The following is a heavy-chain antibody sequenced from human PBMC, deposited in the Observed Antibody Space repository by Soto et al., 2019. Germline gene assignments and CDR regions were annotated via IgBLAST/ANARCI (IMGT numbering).Heavy chain of an antibody. J-gene: IGHJ5*02. D-gene: IGHD2-2*01. Sequence: GGSLRLSCAASGLTFSNYAMNWVRQAPGKGLEWVSSISGGGGDTYYADSVKGRFTISRDNSKNSLYLQMNSLRAEDTAIYYCARGYCSTASCFNNWFDPWGQGTLVTVSS. V-gene: IGHV3-23*01. CDR2: ISGGGGDT. CDR3: ARGYCSTASCFNNWFDP. CDR1: GLTFSNYA.